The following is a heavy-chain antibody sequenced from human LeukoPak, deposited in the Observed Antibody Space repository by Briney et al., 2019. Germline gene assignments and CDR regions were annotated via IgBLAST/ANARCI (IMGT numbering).Heavy chain of an antibody. V-gene: IGHV4-34*01. J-gene: IGHJ5*02. CDR1: GGSFSGYY. Sequence: SETLSLTCAVYGGSFSGYYWSWIRQPPGKGLEWIGEINHSGSTNYNPSLKSRVTISVDTSKNQFSLKLSSVTAADTAVYYCASSGYSSSWSRDWFDPWGQGTLVTVSS. CDR3: ASSGYSSSWSRDWFDP. CDR2: INHSGST. D-gene: IGHD6-13*01.